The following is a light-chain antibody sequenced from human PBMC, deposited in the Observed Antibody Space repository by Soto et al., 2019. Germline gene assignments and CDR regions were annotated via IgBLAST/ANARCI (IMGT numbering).Light chain of an antibody. V-gene: IGKV1-39*01. CDR2: AAS. J-gene: IGKJ1*01. CDR3: QQYYSFPRT. CDR1: QNINTY. Sequence: DIQMTQSPYSLSAAVGDRVTIACRASQNINTYLNWYQQKPGKAPELLIYAASTLQSGVPSRFSGSGSGTDFTLTISCLQSEDFATYYCQQYYSFPRTFGQGTKVDIK.